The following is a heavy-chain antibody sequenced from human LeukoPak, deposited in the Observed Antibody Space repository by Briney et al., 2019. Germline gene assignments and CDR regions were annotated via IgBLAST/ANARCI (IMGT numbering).Heavy chain of an antibody. V-gene: IGHV4-59*01. CDR1: GGSISSYY. J-gene: IGHJ4*02. Sequence: PSETLSLTCTVSGGSISSYYWSWIRQPPGKGLEWIGYIYYSGSTNYNPSLKSRFTISVDTSKNQFSLKLSSVTAADTAVYYCARDSVGATFDYWGQGTLVTVSS. D-gene: IGHD1-26*01. CDR3: ARDSVGATFDY. CDR2: IYYSGST.